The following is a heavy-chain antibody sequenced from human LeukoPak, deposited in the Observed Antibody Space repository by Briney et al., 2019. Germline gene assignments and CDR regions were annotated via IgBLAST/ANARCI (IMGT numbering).Heavy chain of an antibody. J-gene: IGHJ4*02. CDR3: VRDPGRSSNY. CDR2: ISVTSEK. CDR1: GFTFSRYW. D-gene: IGHD1-26*01. Sequence: QSGGSLRLSCVVSGFTFSRYWMNWVRQAPGKGLEWLSDISVTSEKSYADSVKGRFTISRDNAKNSLYLQMNSLRDEDTAVYYCVRDPGRSSNYWGQGTLVTVSS. V-gene: IGHV3-48*02.